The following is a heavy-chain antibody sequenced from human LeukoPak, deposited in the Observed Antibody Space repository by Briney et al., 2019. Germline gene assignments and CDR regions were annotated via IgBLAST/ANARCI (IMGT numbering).Heavy chain of an antibody. CDR3: ARAYYDFWSGYYTNWFDP. CDR2: IRAYNGNT. D-gene: IGHD3-3*01. CDR1: GYTFTSYG. Sequence: ASVKVSCKASGYTFTSYGISWVRQAPGQGVEWMGWIRAYNGNTNYAQKLQGRVTMTTDTSTSTAYMELRSLRSDDTAVYYCARAYYDFWSGYYTNWFDPWGQGTRVTVSS. V-gene: IGHV1-18*01. J-gene: IGHJ5*02.